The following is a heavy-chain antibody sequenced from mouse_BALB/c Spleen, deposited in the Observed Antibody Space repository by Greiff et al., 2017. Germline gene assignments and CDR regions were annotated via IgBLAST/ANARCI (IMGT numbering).Heavy chain of an antibody. CDR2: IYPGDGDT. V-gene: IGHV1-80*01. J-gene: IGHJ2*01. D-gene: IGHD2-4*01. CDR1: GYAFSSYW. Sequence: QVQLQQSGAELVRPGSSVKISCTASGYAFSSYWMNWVKQRPGQGLAWIGQIYPGDGDTNYNGKFKGKATLTADKSSSTAYMQLSSLTAEDSAVYFSARRIYYDYDDPDYWGQGTTLTVSS. CDR3: ARRIYYDYDDPDY.